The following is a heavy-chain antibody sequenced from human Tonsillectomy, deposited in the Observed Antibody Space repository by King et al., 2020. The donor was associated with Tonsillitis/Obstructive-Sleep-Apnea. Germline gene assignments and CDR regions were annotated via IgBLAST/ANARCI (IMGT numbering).Heavy chain of an antibody. V-gene: IGHV3-64*01. J-gene: IGHJ6*02. D-gene: IGHD2-2*01. CDR2: ISSDGGST. CDR1: GFTFSSYA. CDR3: ARGYSLVVFYGMDV. Sequence: VQLVESGGGLVQPGGSLRLSCAASGFTFSSYAMHWVRQAPGKGLEYVSAISSDGGSTYYANSVKGRFTISRDNSKNTLYLQMGSLRAEDMAVYYCARGYSLVVFYGMDVWGQGTTVTVSS.